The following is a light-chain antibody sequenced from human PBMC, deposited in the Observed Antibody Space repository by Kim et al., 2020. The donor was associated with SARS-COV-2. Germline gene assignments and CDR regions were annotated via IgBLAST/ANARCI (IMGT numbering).Light chain of an antibody. CDR3: QQSHTAPLLT. J-gene: IGKJ4*01. Sequence: DIQMTQSPSSLSASVGDRVTIACRASQSISMYLNWYQQKPGNAPKLLIYAASTLQSGVPSRFSGSGSGTDFTLTISSLQPEDFATYYCQQSHTAPLLTFGGGTKLEIK. CDR2: AAS. V-gene: IGKV1-39*01. CDR1: QSISMY.